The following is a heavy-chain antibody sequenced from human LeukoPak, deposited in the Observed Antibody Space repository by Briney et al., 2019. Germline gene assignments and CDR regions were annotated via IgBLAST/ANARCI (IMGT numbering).Heavy chain of an antibody. V-gene: IGHV3-74*01. Sequence: GGSLRLSCAASGFTFTTYWMHWVRQAPGKGLVWVSHINSDGSITSYADSVKGRYTISRDNAKNTLYLQMNSLRAEDTAVYYCARDAVDTANAVWGQGTTVTVSS. D-gene: IGHD5-18*01. CDR1: GFTFTTYW. CDR3: ARDAVDTANAV. J-gene: IGHJ6*02. CDR2: INSDGSIT.